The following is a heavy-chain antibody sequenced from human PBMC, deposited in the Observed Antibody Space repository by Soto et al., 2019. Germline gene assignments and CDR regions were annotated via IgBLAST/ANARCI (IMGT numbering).Heavy chain of an antibody. CDR1: GFTFSSYA. J-gene: IGHJ6*02. D-gene: IGHD2-2*01. CDR3: AREPAAMGSYYYYGMDV. CDR2: ISYDGSNR. V-gene: IGHV3-30-3*01. Sequence: GGSLRLSCAASGFTFSSYAMHWVRQAPGKGLEWVAVISYDGSNRYYADSVKGRLTISRDNSKNTLYLQMNSLRAEDTAVYYCAREPAAMGSYYYYGMDVWGQGTTVTVSS.